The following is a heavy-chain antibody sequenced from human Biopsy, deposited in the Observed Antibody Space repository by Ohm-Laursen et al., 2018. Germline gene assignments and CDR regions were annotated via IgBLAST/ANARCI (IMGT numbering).Heavy chain of an antibody. V-gene: IGHV4-39*01. D-gene: IGHD3-22*01. CDR1: GDPISNNNYY. J-gene: IGHJ5*02. Sequence: SETLSLTCPVSGDPISNNNYYWGWIRQPPGKGLEWIGSIFYRGSTHYKPSLKSRVNISVDTSKNQFSLKLNSVTAADTAVYYCARDYDTSGYYYVSWGQGTLVTVSS. CDR3: ARDYDTSGYYYVS. CDR2: IFYRGST.